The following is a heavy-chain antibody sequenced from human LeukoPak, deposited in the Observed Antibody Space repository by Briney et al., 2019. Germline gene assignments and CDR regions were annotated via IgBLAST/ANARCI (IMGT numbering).Heavy chain of an antibody. CDR3: ARDLFEGFYASGSVFDY. CDR2: ISAYNGNT. CDR1: GYTFTSYG. D-gene: IGHD2-15*01. Sequence: ASVKVSCKASGYTFTSYGISWVRQAPGQGLEWMGWISAYNGNTNYAQKLQGRVTMTTDTSTSTAYMELRSLKSDDTAVYYCARDLFEGFYASGSVFDYWGQGTLVTVSS. J-gene: IGHJ4*02. V-gene: IGHV1-18*01.